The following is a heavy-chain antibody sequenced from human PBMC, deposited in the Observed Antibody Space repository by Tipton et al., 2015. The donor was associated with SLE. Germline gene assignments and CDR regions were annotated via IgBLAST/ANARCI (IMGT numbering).Heavy chain of an antibody. D-gene: IGHD3-3*01. J-gene: IGHJ4*02. CDR2: IYYSGST. CDR3: ARADWSGYLFGY. CDR1: GGSISSYY. V-gene: IGHV4-59*01. Sequence: TLYLTCTVSGGSISSYYWSWIRQPPGKGLEWIGYIYYSGSTNYNPSLKSRVTISVDTSKNQFSLKLSSVTAADTAVYYCARADWSGYLFGYWGQGTLVTVSS.